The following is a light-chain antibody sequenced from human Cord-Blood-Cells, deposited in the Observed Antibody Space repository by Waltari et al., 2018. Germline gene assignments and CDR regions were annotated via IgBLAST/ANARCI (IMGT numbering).Light chain of an antibody. J-gene: IGLJ2*01. CDR3: CSYAGTDVV. CDR1: SSDVGGYNY. V-gene: IGLV2-11*01. Sequence: QSALTQPRSVSGSPVQSVTISCTGTSSDVGGYNYVSWYQQHPGKAPKLMIYDVSKRPSGVPDRFSGSKSGNTASLTISGLQAEDEADYYCCSYAGTDVVFGGGTKLTVL. CDR2: DVS.